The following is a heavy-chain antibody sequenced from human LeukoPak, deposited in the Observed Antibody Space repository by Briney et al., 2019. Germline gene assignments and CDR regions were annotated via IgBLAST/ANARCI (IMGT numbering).Heavy chain of an antibody. CDR3: ARDKEDSSGFPLGY. V-gene: IGHV3-74*01. CDR2: INSYGSST. J-gene: IGHJ4*02. CDR1: GFTFSSYW. D-gene: IGHD3-22*01. Sequence: PGGSLRLSCAASGFTFSSYWMHWVRQAPGKGLVWVSRINSYGSSTSYADSVKGRFTISRGNAKNTLYLQMNSLRAEDTAVYYCARDKEDSSGFPLGYWGQGTLVTVSS.